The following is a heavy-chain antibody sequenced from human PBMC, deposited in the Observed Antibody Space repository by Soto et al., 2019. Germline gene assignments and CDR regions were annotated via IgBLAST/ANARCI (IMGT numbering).Heavy chain of an antibody. D-gene: IGHD6-19*01. CDR1: GFTFSIYA. V-gene: IGHV3-30*18. Sequence: GGSVRLSCAASGFTFSIYAMHWVRQSPGKGLEWVAVISYDGTYEYYVDSVKGRFTISRDNSKNTLYLQMNSLRPEDTAVYHCEKALVAKTVAGTGCHYGMDVWGQGNTVTVSS. CDR3: EKALVAKTVAGTGCHYGMDV. CDR2: ISYDGTYE. J-gene: IGHJ6*02.